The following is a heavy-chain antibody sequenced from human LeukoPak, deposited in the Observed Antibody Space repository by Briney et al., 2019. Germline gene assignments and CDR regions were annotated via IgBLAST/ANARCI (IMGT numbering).Heavy chain of an antibody. J-gene: IGHJ4*02. CDR2: IYPGDSDT. V-gene: IGHV5-51*01. CDR1: GYSFTNYW. D-gene: IGHD6-19*01. CDR3: AREGGRVPGTGPFDY. Sequence: GEPLNISCKASGYSFTNYWIGWVRQMPGKGLEWMGNIYPGDSDTRYSPCFQRQVTISADKSISTAYLQWSSLKASDTAMYYCAREGGRVPGTGPFDYWGQGTLVTVSS.